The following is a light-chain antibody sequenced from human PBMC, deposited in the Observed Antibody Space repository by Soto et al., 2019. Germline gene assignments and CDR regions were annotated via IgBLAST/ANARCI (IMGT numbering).Light chain of an antibody. CDR2: EAS. CDR3: FSHRRGDSHV. V-gene: IGLV2-18*02. J-gene: IGLJ1*01. CDR1: STDFVSYNR. Sequence: QSVLTQPPSVSGSPGQSVTISCTGTSTDFVSYNRVSWYQQPPGTAPKLIIYEASNRPSGVPDRFSGSKSGNTASLTISGLQAADEADYYCFSHRRGDSHVFRTGTKVTVL.